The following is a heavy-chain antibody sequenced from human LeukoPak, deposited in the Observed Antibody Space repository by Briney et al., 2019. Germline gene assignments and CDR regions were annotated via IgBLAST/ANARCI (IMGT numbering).Heavy chain of an antibody. CDR1: GGSISSYY. D-gene: IGHD3-22*01. Sequence: ASETLSLTCTVSGGSISSYYWSWIRQPPGKGLEWIGYIYYSGSANHNPSLKSRVTISVDTSKNQFSLKLSSVTAADTAVYYCARGSRIVVVITTGVYWGQGTLVTVSS. V-gene: IGHV4-59*08. CDR3: ARGSRIVVVITTGVY. J-gene: IGHJ4*02. CDR2: IYYSGSA.